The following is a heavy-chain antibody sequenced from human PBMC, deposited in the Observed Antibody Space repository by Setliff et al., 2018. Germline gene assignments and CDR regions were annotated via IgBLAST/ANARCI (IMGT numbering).Heavy chain of an antibody. J-gene: IGHJ4*02. CDR1: GGSINNGDNGDLY. V-gene: IGHV4-39*07. D-gene: IGHD3-22*01. CDR3: ARAPRYFDPTGSYFDF. CDR2: TYYSGST. Sequence: PSETLSLTCTVSGGSINNGDNGDLYWGWIRQPPGKGLEWIASTYYSGSTYYNPSLKSRVTISVDTSKNQFSLKLTSVAAADTAVYYCARAPRYFDPTGSYFDFWGQGTLVTVSS.